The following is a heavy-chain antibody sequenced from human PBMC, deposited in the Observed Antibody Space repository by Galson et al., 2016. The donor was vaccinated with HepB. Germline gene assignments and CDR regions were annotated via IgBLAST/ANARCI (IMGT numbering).Heavy chain of an antibody. Sequence: SLRLSCAASGFTFSSYAMGWVRQAPGKGLEWVSTISGSGATTYVADSVKGRFTMSRDNSKNTLYLQMNSLRVEDTAIYYCAKGGQWLLRGPGWFDLWGQGTLVSVSS. CDR3: AKGGQWLLRGPGWFDL. CDR2: ISGSGATT. V-gene: IGHV3-23*01. D-gene: IGHD6-19*01. CDR1: GFTFSSYA. J-gene: IGHJ5*02.